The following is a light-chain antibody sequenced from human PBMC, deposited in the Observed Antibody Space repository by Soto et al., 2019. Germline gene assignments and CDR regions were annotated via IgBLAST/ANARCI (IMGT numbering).Light chain of an antibody. V-gene: IGKV3-15*01. CDR2: GAS. CDR3: QQYYDWPIT. J-gene: IGKJ5*01. CDR1: QSISNN. Sequence: EIVLTQSPGTLSLSPGERPTLSCRASQSISNNLAWYQQKPGQAPRLLIYGASTRATGFPDRFSGSGSGTEFTLTISSLHSEDFAVYYCQQYYDWPITFGQGTRLEIK.